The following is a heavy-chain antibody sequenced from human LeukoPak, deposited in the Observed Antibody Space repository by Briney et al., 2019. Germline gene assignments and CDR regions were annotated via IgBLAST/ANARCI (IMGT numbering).Heavy chain of an antibody. CDR3: ASIRFLEWFSFDY. Sequence: SSETLSLTCAVYGGSFSGYYWSWIRQPPGKGLEWIGYIYYSGSTYYNPSLKSRVTISVDTSKNQFSLKLSSVTAADTAVYYCASIRFLEWFSFDYWGQGTLVTVSS. D-gene: IGHD3-3*01. V-gene: IGHV4-30-4*08. CDR2: IYYSGST. J-gene: IGHJ4*02. CDR1: GGSFSGYY.